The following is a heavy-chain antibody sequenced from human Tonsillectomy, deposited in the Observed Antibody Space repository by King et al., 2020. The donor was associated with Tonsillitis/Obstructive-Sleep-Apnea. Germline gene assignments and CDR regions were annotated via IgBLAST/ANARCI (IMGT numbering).Heavy chain of an antibody. Sequence: QLQESGPGLVKPSETLSLTCTVSGGSIRSSSNYWGWIRQPPGKGLEWIGSIYYSGSTYYRPSLKSRVTISVDTSKNQFSLKLSAVTAADTAVYYCASHDGPYCGGDCYFGTHYWGQGTLVTVSS. J-gene: IGHJ4*02. CDR1: GGSIRSSSNY. CDR2: IYYSGST. CDR3: ASHDGPYCGGDCYFGTHY. D-gene: IGHD2-21*01. V-gene: IGHV4-39*01.